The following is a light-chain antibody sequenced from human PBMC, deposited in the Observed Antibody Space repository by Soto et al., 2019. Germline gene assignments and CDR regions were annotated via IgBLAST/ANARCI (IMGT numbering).Light chain of an antibody. CDR1: SSDVGGYNF. CDR3: SSYTTSNTYV. Sequence: QSVLTQPASVSGSPGQSITISCTGTSSDVGGYNFVSWYQQHPGRAPKFMIYEVSRRPPGVSNRFSGSKSGNTASLTVSGLQAEDEADYYCSSYTTSNTYVFGTGTKVTVL. J-gene: IGLJ1*01. CDR2: EVS. V-gene: IGLV2-14*01.